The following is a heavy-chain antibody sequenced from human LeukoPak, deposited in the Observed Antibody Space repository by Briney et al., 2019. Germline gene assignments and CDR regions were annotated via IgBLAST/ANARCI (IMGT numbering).Heavy chain of an antibody. CDR1: GGSVSSGSYY. Sequence: PSETLSLTCTVSGGSVSSGSYYWSWIRRPPGRGLEWIAYLSHSGSSDSNPSLTSRVTTLVDTSKNQFSLKLTSVTAADTAVYYCARARYANAWYAFDIWGHGTMVTVSS. J-gene: IGHJ3*02. D-gene: IGHD2-2*01. CDR2: LSHSGSS. V-gene: IGHV4-61*01. CDR3: ARARYANAWYAFDI.